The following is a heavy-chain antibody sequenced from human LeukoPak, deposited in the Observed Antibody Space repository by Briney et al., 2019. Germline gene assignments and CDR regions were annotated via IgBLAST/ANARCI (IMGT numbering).Heavy chain of an antibody. CDR2: ISSSGSTI. CDR1: GFTFSSYE. Sequence: WGSLRLSCAASGFTFSSYEMNWVRQAPGKGLEWVSYISSSGSTIYYADSVKGRFTISRDNAKNSLYLQMNSLRAEDTAVYYCARGFRGWYAEGFDYWGQGTVVTVSP. V-gene: IGHV3-48*03. D-gene: IGHD6-19*01. J-gene: IGHJ4*02. CDR3: ARGFRGWYAEGFDY.